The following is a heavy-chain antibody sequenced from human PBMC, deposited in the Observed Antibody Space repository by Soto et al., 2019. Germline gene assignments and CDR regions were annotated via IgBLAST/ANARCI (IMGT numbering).Heavy chain of an antibody. V-gene: IGHV1-69*01. Sequence: QVQLVQSGAEVKKPGSSVKVSCKASGGTFSSYAISWVRQAPGQGLEWMGGIIPIFGTANYAQKFQGRVTITADESTSTAYMELSSLRSEDTAVYYCARGSIYCGGDCYYFQHWGQGTLVLVSS. J-gene: IGHJ1*01. CDR1: GGTFSSYA. CDR2: IIPIFGTA. CDR3: ARGSIYCGGDCYYFQH. D-gene: IGHD2-21*02.